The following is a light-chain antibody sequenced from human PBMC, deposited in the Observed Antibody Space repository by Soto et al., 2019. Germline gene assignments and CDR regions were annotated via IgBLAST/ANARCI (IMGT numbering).Light chain of an antibody. V-gene: IGLV2-14*01. CDR2: EVS. J-gene: IGLJ2*01. CDR1: SSDVGGYNY. CDR3: SSYTSSSTLGV. Sequence: QSALTQPASVSGSPGQSITISCTGTSSDVGGYNYVPWYQQHPGKAPKLMIYEVSNRPSGVSNRFSGSKSGNTASLTISGLQAEDEADYYCSSYTSSSTLGVFGGGTKSPS.